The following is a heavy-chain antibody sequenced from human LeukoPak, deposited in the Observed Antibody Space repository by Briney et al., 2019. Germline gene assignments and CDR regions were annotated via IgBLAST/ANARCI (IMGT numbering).Heavy chain of an antibody. CDR2: INHSGST. CDR1: GGSISSYY. J-gene: IGHJ4*02. CDR3: ARLPYGSRWGWLSFDY. D-gene: IGHD3-10*01. Sequence: PSETLSLTCTVSGGSISSYYWSWIRQPPGKGLEWIGEINHSGSTNYNPSLKSRVTISVDTSKNQFSLKLSPVTAADTAVYYCARLPYGSRWGWLSFDYWGQGTLVTVSS. V-gene: IGHV4-34*01.